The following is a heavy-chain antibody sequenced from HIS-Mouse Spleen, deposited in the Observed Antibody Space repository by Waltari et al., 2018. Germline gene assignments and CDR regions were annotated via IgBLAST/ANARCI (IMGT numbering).Heavy chain of an antibody. Sequence: QVQLVESGGGVVQPGRSLRLSCAASGFTFSSYGMHWVRQAPGKGLECVAVISYDGSNKYYADSVKGRFTISRDNSKNTLYLQMNSLRAEDTAVYYCAKVNSGSYYFDYWGQGTLVTVSS. CDR1: GFTFSSYG. J-gene: IGHJ4*02. CDR2: ISYDGSNK. D-gene: IGHD1-26*01. CDR3: AKVNSGSYYFDY. V-gene: IGHV3-30*18.